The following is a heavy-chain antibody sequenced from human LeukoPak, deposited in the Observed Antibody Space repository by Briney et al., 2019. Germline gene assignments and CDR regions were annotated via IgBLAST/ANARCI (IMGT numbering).Heavy chain of an antibody. V-gene: IGHV3-7*01. J-gene: IGHJ4*02. CDR2: IKQDGSKK. Sequence: GGSLRLSCVASGFPFSSYWMTWVRQAPGKGLEWVANIKQDGSKKSYVDSVKGRFTISRDNSKNSLYLQMNSLRAGDTAVYYCARADDYHRFDYWGQGTLVTVSS. CDR3: ARADDYHRFDY. D-gene: IGHD5-12*01. CDR1: GFPFSSYW.